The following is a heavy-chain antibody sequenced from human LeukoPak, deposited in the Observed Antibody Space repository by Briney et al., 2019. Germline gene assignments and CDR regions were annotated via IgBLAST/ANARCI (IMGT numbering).Heavy chain of an antibody. D-gene: IGHD6-25*01. CDR2: IFSNQNY. J-gene: IGHJ5*02. Sequence: SETLSLTCSVSGGSVSTYYWSWIRQPAGKTLEWIGHIFSNQNYEYTDTLESRVTMSIDTSKNESSLRLTSVTAADTAVDYCARVEKYPSSGPTDPWGQGSLVTVSS. CDR3: ARVEKYPSSGPTDP. CDR1: GGSVSTYY. V-gene: IGHV4-4*07.